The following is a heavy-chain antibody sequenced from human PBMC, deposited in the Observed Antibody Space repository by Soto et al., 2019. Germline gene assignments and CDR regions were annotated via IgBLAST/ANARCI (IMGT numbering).Heavy chain of an antibody. Sequence: EVHLVESGGGLVQPGGSLRLSYAASGFTFSSQWMSWVRQTPGKGLEWVANIKGDGSAKYYVDSVRGRFTISRDNAKNSLYLQMNSLRVEDTAVYYCAISYDSPGGPWGQGTLVTVSS. CDR2: IKGDGSAK. D-gene: IGHD3-3*01. J-gene: IGHJ5*02. V-gene: IGHV3-7*01. CDR1: GFTFSSQW. CDR3: AISYDSPGGP.